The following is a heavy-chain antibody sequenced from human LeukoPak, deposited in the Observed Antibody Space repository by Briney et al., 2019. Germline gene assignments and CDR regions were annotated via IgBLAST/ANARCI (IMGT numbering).Heavy chain of an antibody. CDR1: GFTFSSYA. D-gene: IGHD3-22*01. Sequence: PGGSLRLSCAASGFTFSSYAMHWVRQAPGKGLEWVAVISYDGSNKYYADSVKGRFTISRDNSKNTLYLQMNSLRAEDTAVDYWARDYVDTANYYDSSGLDYWGQGTLVTVSS. CDR2: ISYDGSNK. J-gene: IGHJ4*02. CDR3: ARDYVDTANYYDSSGLDY. V-gene: IGHV3-30-3*01.